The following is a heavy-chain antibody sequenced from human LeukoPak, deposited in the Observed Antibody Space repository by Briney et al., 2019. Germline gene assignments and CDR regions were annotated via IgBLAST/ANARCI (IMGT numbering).Heavy chain of an antibody. CDR2: MNPNSGNT. CDR1: GYTFTSYD. J-gene: IGHJ4*02. Sequence: ASVKVSCKASGYTFTSYDIHWVRQATGQGLEWMGWMNPNSGNTGYAQKFQGRVTMTRNTSISTAYMELSSLRSEDTAVYYCARGPYFGYDSSGWDYYFDYWGQGTLVTVSS. V-gene: IGHV1-8*01. CDR3: ARGPYFGYDSSGWDYYFDY. D-gene: IGHD3-22*01.